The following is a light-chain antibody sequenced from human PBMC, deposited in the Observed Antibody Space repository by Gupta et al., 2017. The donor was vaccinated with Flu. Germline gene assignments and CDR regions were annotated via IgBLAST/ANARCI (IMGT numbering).Light chain of an antibody. CDR1: HGIRNE. J-gene: IGKJ1*01. CDR2: AGS. CDR3: LQHDSYPWT. Sequence: DIQMTQSPSSLSSSVGDRVTITCQASHGIRNELGWYQQKLGKAPKRLIYAGSTLQSGVPSRFSGSGSGTEFTLTISSLQPEDFATYYCLQHDSYPWTFGQGTKVEIK. V-gene: IGKV1-17*01.